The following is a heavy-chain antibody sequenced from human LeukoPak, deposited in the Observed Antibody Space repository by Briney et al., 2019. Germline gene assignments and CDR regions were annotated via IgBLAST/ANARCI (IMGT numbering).Heavy chain of an antibody. CDR2: ISAYNGNT. J-gene: IGHJ4*02. D-gene: IGHD1-26*01. V-gene: IGHV1-18*01. CDR3: ARDTGKVVGATNFDY. Sequence: ASVKVSCKASGYTFTSYGISWVRQAPGQELEWMGWISAYNGNTNYAQKLQGRVTMTTDTSTSTAYMELRSLRSDDTAVYYCARDTGKVVGATNFDYWGQGTLVTVSS. CDR1: GYTFTSYG.